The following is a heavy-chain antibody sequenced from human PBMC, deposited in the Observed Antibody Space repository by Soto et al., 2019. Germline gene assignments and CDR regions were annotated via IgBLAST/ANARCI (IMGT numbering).Heavy chain of an antibody. CDR2: ISAYNGNT. CDR3: ARDWVVPAANDAFDI. Sequence: ASVKVSCKASGYTFTSYGISWVRQAPGQGLEWMGWISAYNGNTNYAQKLQGRVTMTTDTSTSTAYMELRSLRSDDTAVYYCARDWVVPAANDAFDIWGQGTMVPVSS. J-gene: IGHJ3*02. D-gene: IGHD2-2*01. CDR1: GYTFTSYG. V-gene: IGHV1-18*01.